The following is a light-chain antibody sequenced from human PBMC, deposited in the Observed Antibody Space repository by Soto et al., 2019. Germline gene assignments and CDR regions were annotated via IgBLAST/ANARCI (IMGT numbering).Light chain of an antibody. CDR2: AAS. CDR1: QSVSSSY. V-gene: IGKV3-20*01. J-gene: IGKJ4*01. Sequence: EIVLTQSPGTLSLSPGERVTLCCRAIQSVSSSYLAWYQQRPGQAPRLLIYAASTRATGIPDRFSGSGSGTDFTLTISRLEPEDFAVYYCQQYGISPPLTFGGGTKVDIK. CDR3: QQYGISPPLT.